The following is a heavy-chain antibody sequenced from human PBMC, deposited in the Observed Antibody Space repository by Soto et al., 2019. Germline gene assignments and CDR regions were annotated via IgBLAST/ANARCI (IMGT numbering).Heavy chain of an antibody. J-gene: IGHJ4*02. Sequence: EVQMLESGGGLVQPGGSLRLSCAASGFKFTSNALTWVRQAPGKGLEWVAGISDRGFGTYYADSVRGRFTISRDNFNNTLYLQMNSLRAEDTAVYYCVRDPVGVDSTFYFDSWGQGTLVTVTS. CDR2: ISDRGFGT. CDR3: VRDPVGVDSTFYFDS. CDR1: GFKFTSNA. V-gene: IGHV3-23*01. D-gene: IGHD2-15*01.